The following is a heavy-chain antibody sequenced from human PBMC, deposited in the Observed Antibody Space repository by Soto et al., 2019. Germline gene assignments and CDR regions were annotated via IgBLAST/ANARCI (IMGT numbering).Heavy chain of an antibody. Sequence: SETLSLTCTVSGGSISGYYWSWIRQPPGKGLEWIGYMYNTGSTVYNPSLKSRVTISVDTSKNQFSLKLNSLTAADTAVYYCARDLWGYCGTDCYPLDAWGQWMTVT. CDR2: MYNTGST. CDR3: ARDLWGYCGTDCYPLDA. V-gene: IGHV4-59*01. J-gene: IGHJ6*02. CDR1: GGSISGYY. D-gene: IGHD2-21*02.